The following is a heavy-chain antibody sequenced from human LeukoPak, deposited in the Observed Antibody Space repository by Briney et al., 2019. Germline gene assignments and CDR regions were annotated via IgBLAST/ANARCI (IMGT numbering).Heavy chain of an antibody. Sequence: GGSLRLSCAASGFTFSSYVMNWVRHAPGKGLEWVLVISGGGGSTYYADSVKGRFTISSDNSKNTLYLQMNSLRAEDTAVYYCARDTVTTFRFRDYYYYGMDVWGQGTTVTVSS. CDR1: GFTFSSYV. CDR2: ISGGGGST. V-gene: IGHV3-23*01. CDR3: ARDTVTTFRFRDYYYYGMDV. D-gene: IGHD4-17*01. J-gene: IGHJ6*02.